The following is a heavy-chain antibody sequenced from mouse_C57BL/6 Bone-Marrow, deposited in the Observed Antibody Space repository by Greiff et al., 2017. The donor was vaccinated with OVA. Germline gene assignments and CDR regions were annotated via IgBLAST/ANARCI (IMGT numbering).Heavy chain of an antibody. V-gene: IGHV1-64*01. CDR2: IHPNSGST. J-gene: IGHJ2*01. CDR1: GYTFTSYW. D-gene: IGHD1-1*01. CDR3: ARRLYYYFGY. Sequence: VQLQQPGAELVQPGASVKLSCKASGYTFTSYWMHWVKQRPGQGLEWIGMIHPNSGSTNYNEKFKSKATLTVDKSSSTDYMQLSSLTSEDSAVYYCARRLYYYFGYWGQGTTLTVSS.